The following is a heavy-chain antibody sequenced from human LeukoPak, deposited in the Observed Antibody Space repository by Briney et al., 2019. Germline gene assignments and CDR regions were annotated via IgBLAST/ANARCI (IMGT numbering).Heavy chain of an antibody. CDR3: ARDLSGVISY. J-gene: IGHJ4*02. V-gene: IGHV4-31*03. CDR1: GASISSGGYY. CDR2: IYYSGST. D-gene: IGHD3-10*01. Sequence: PSETLSLTCTVSGASISSGGYYWSWIRQHPGKGLEWLGYIYYSGSTYYNPSLKSRVNISLDTSKNQCSLKLSSVTAADTAVYYCARDLSGVISYWGQGTLVTVSS.